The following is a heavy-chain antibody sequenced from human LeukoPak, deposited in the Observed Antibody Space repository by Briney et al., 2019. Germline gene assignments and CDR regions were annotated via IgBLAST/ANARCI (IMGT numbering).Heavy chain of an antibody. Sequence: PGGSLRLSCAASGFTFSSYGMHWVRQAPGKGLEWVAVIWYDGSNKYYADSVKGRFTISRDNSKNTLYLQMSSLRAEDTAVYYCARDGLSIRHAYYFDYWGQGTLDTVSS. CDR2: IWYDGSNK. CDR3: ARDGLSIRHAYYFDY. CDR1: GFTFSSYG. V-gene: IGHV3-33*01. J-gene: IGHJ4*02. D-gene: IGHD2-21*01.